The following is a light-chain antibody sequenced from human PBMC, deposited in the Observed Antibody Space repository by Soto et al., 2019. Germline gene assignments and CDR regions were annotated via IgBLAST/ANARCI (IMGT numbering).Light chain of an antibody. V-gene: IGLV1-47*01. CDR1: SSTIGKNF. Sequence: QAVVTQPPSASGTPGQRVTISCSGSSSTIGKNFVYWYQQLPGTAPKLLIYKNNQRTTGVTDRFSGSKSGTSASLAISGLRSEDEADDYCALWDGSLSGWVFGGGTKLTVL. CDR3: ALWDGSLSGWV. J-gene: IGLJ3*02. CDR2: KNN.